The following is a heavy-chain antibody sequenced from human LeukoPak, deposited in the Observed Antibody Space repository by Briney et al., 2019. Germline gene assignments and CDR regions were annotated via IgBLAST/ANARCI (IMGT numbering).Heavy chain of an antibody. V-gene: IGHV1-69*04. CDR2: IIPILGIA. J-gene: IGHJ4*02. CDR3: ARDQEGDGSFDY. Sequence: GASVKVSCKASGGTFSSYAISWVRQAPGQGLEWMGRIIPILGIANYAQKFQGRVTITADKSTSTAYMELSSLRSEDTAVYYCARDQEGDGSFDYWGQGTLVTVSP. CDR1: GGTFSSYA. D-gene: IGHD5-24*01.